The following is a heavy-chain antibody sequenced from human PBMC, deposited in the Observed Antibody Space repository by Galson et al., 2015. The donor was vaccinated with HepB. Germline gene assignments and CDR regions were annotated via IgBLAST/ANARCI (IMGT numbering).Heavy chain of an antibody. Sequence: ETLSLTCTISGGSISSYYWSWIRQPPGKGLEWIGYIYYSGSTNYNPSLKSRVTISVDTSKNQFSLKLSSVTAADTAVYYCAREADFWSGPHAFDIWGQGTMVTVSS. D-gene: IGHD3-3*01. J-gene: IGHJ3*02. CDR3: AREADFWSGPHAFDI. V-gene: IGHV4-59*01. CDR2: IYYSGST. CDR1: GGSISSYY.